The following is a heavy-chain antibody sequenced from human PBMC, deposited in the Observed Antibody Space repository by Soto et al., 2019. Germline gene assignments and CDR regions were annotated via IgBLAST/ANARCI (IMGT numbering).Heavy chain of an antibody. CDR1: GYISVNYG. CDR3: AMVDLYVTPTPQDV. D-gene: IGHD3-16*01. CDR2: FSPYTGNT. V-gene: IGHV1-18*01. Sequence: QVQLEQSGDEVKKPGASVKVSCKASGYISVNYGIAWVRQAPGQGLEWLGWFSPYTGNTYYATKVQGRLPLTTDTSTSTAFMDLRSLTSADTAVHYCAMVDLYVTPTPQDVWGQGTTVSVSS. J-gene: IGHJ6*02.